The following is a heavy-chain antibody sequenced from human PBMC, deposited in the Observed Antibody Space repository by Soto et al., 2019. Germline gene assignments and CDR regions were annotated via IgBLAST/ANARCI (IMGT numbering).Heavy chain of an antibody. Sequence: QVQLVQSGADVKKPGSSVKVSCKTSGGPFGSSAISWVRQAPAQGLEWMGEIIPVFDKANYAQNFQGRLTIIADEPTGTVFMQLSSLRSEDTAVYFCARLRRDWGDAFDLWGLGTFVTVSS. CDR2: IIPVFDKA. CDR1: GGPFGSSA. D-gene: IGHD3-16*01. CDR3: ARLRRDWGDAFDL. V-gene: IGHV1-69*01. J-gene: IGHJ3*01.